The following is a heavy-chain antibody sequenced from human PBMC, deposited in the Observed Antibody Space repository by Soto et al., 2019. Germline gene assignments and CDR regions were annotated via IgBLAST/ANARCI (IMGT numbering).Heavy chain of an antibody. Sequence: EVQLVESGGDLVQPGRSLRLSCAASGFTFDDYAMHWVRQVPGKGLQWVSGLSWNGVTIGYAASVKGRFTISRDNAKKSPNLQMNVLIPDDTALYYFAASRAYTSSDYSRFHYGMDVWGLGTTVAVSS. D-gene: IGHD3-22*01. CDR3: AASRAYTSSDYSRFHYGMDV. J-gene: IGHJ6*02. CDR1: GFTFDDYA. CDR2: LSWNGVTI. V-gene: IGHV3-9*01.